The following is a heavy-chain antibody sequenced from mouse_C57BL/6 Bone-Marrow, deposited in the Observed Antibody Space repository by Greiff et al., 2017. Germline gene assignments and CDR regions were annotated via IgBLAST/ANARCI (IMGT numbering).Heavy chain of an antibody. D-gene: IGHD2-2*01. Sequence: VQLQQPGAELVKPGASVKMSCKASGYTFTSYWITWVKQRPGQGLEWIGDIYPTSGRTNYNEKFKSKAILTVDTSSNTAYMQLSSLTSEDSAVYYCASSTMVTTTGYYFDYWGQGTTLTVSS. CDR1: GYTFTSYW. CDR2: IYPTSGRT. J-gene: IGHJ2*01. CDR3: ASSTMVTTTGYYFDY. V-gene: IGHV1-55*01.